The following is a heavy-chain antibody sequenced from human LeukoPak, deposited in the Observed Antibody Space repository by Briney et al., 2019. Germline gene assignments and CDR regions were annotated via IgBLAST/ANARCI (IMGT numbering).Heavy chain of an antibody. CDR3: ARSPAYYDILTGYYPKNWFDP. Sequence: SGTLSLTCTVSGGSISSYYWSWIRQPPGKGLEWIGYIYYSGSTNYNPSLKSRVTISVDTSKNQFSLKLSSVTAADTAVYYCARSPAYYDILTGYYPKNWFDPWGQGTLVTVSS. J-gene: IGHJ5*02. CDR2: IYYSGST. CDR1: GGSISSYY. D-gene: IGHD3-9*01. V-gene: IGHV4-59*08.